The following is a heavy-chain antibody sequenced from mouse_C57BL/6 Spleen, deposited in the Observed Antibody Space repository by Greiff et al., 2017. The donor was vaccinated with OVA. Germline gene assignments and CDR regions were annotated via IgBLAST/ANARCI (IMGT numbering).Heavy chain of an antibody. CDR3: ARSRIYYDYCWFAD. V-gene: IGHV1-52*01. CDR2: IDPSDSET. CDR1: GYTFTSYW. D-gene: IGHD2-4*01. Sequence: VQLQQPGAELVRPGSSVKLSCKASGYTFTSYWMHWVQQRPIQGLEWIGNIDPSDSETHYNQKFKDKATLTVDTYSSTAYMQISILTAESSAVYYCARSRIYYDYCWFADWGQGTLVTVSA. J-gene: IGHJ3*01.